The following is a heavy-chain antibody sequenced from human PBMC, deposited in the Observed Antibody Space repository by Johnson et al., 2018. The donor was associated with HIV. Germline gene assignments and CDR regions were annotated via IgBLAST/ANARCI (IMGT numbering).Heavy chain of an antibody. Sequence: VQLVESGGGLVQPGGSLRLSCAASGFTFTNAWMSWVRQAPGKGLEWVGRSRNKANSYTTEYAASVKGRFTISRDDSKNSLYLQMNSLKTEDTAVYYCAREVRTETYGMDAFDIWGQGTMVTVSS. CDR1: GFTFTNAW. V-gene: IGHV3-72*01. J-gene: IGHJ3*02. CDR2: SRNKANSYTT. D-gene: IGHD1-1*01. CDR3: AREVRTETYGMDAFDI.